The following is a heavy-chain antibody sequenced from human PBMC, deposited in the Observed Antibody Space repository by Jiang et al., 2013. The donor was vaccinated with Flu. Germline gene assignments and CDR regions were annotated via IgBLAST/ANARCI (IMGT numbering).Heavy chain of an antibody. CDR1: RFSFSRYA. D-gene: IGHD3-22*01. V-gene: IGHV3-30*01. CDR2: ISYDGNNK. J-gene: IGHJ4*02. Sequence: VQLLESGGGVVQPGRSLRLSCAASRFSFSRYAMHWVRQAPGKGPEWVAVISYDGNNKYYADSVKGRFTISRDNSKNTLYLQMDSLRAEDTAVYYCARPYDSSGYYFANPLAFDYWAREPWSPSPQ. CDR3: ARPYDSSGYYFANPLAFDY.